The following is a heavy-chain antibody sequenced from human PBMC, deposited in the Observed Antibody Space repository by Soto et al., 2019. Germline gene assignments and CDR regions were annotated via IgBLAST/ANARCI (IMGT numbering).Heavy chain of an antibody. D-gene: IGHD3-10*01. CDR2: SGTSAHNT. Sequence: EVQLLESGGGLVQPGGSLRLSCAASGFTLSSYAMSWVRQAPGKGLEWVSGSGTSAHNTFYADSVKGRFTISRDNYKNTLDLQMNSLRAEDTAVYYCATALGEYLYFFDHWGQGILVTVSS. CDR1: GFTLSSYA. V-gene: IGHV3-23*01. J-gene: IGHJ4*02. CDR3: ATALGEYLYFFDH.